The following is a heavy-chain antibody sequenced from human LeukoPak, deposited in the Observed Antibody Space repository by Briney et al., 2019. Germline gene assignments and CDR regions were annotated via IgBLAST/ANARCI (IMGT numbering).Heavy chain of an antibody. V-gene: IGHV4-61*09. J-gene: IGHJ6*03. Sequence: SQTLSLTCTVSGGSISSRSYCWSWIRQPAGKGLEWIGHVHISGSTNYNSSLKSRVTISVDTSKNQFSLKLSSVTAADTAVYYCARINYDFWSGYYPSGAFGAGYYYYYMDVWGKGTTVTVSS. D-gene: IGHD3-3*01. CDR2: VHISGST. CDR1: GGSISSRSYC. CDR3: ARINYDFWSGYYPSGAFGAGYYYYYMDV.